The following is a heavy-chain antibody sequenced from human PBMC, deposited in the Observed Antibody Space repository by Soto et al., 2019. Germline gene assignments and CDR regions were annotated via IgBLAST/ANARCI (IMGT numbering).Heavy chain of an antibody. Sequence: PSETLSLTCAVYGGSFSGYDWSWIRQPPGKGLEWIGEINHSGSTNYNPSLKSRVTISVDTSKNQFSLKLSSVTAADTAVYYCARGRQGAAPSYYMDVWGKGTTVTVSS. CDR2: INHSGST. V-gene: IGHV4-34*01. J-gene: IGHJ6*03. D-gene: IGHD3-16*01. CDR1: GGSFSGYD. CDR3: ARGRQGAAPSYYMDV.